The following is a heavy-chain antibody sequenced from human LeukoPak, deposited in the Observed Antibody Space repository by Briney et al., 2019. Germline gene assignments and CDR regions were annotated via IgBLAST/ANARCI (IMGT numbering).Heavy chain of an antibody. J-gene: IGHJ6*04. V-gene: IGHV3-23*01. Sequence: PGGSLRLSCAVSGFTFNTYVMSWVRQAPGKGLEWVSAISGSGGGTYYVASVKGRFTISRDNSKNTLYLQMNSLRAEDTAVYYCATVYISTPLRPREVGAKGTTATVPS. CDR3: ATVYISTPLRPREV. CDR2: ISGSGGGT. CDR1: GFTFNTYV. D-gene: IGHD3-3*02.